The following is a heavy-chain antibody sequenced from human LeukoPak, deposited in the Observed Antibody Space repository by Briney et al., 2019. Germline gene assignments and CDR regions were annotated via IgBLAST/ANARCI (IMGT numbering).Heavy chain of an antibody. V-gene: IGHV3-9*01. CDR3: ARGGGY. Sequence: GRSLRLSCAASGFTFDDYAMHWVRRAPGKGLEWVSGISWNSGSIGYADSVKGRFTISRDNAKNSLYLQMNSLRVEDTAVYYCARGGGYLGQGTLVTVSS. J-gene: IGHJ4*02. CDR1: GFTFDDYA. CDR2: ISWNSGSI.